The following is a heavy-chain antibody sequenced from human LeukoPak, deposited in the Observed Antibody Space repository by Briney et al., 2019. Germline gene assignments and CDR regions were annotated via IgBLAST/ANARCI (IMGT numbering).Heavy chain of an antibody. D-gene: IGHD3-22*01. J-gene: IGHJ4*02. Sequence: GGSLRLSCAACGFAFSSYTMNWARQAPGKGLEWVASINSGGTTTHYAFSVKGRFTISRDNAQNVLYLQMNGLRGDDAAVYYCLRGDSRDFWGQGTLVTVSS. CDR3: LRGDSRDF. CDR1: GFAFSSYT. V-gene: IGHV3-21*06. CDR2: INSGGTTT.